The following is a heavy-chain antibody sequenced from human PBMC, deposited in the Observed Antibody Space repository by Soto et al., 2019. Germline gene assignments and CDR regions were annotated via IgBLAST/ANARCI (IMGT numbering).Heavy chain of an antibody. J-gene: IGHJ3*02. D-gene: IGHD1-7*01. CDR3: ASLLNWDSGDAFDI. CDR2: TRNKANSYTT. Sequence: GGSLRLSCAASGFTFSDHYMDWVRQAPGKGLEWVGRTRNKANSYTTEYAASVKGRFTISRDDSKNSLYLQMNSLKTEDTAVYYCASLLNWDSGDAFDIWGQGTMVTVSS. V-gene: IGHV3-72*01. CDR1: GFTFSDHY.